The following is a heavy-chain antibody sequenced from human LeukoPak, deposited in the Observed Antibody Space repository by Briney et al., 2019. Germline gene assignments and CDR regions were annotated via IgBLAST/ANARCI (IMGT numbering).Heavy chain of an antibody. D-gene: IGHD1-26*01. V-gene: IGHV1-18*01. Sequence: ASVKVSCKASGYTFTSYGISWVRQAPGQGLEWMGWISAYNGNTNYAQKLQGRVTMTTDTSTSTAYMGLRSLRSDDTAVYYCARDVIGSYTRWFDPWGQGTLVTVSS. J-gene: IGHJ5*02. CDR2: ISAYNGNT. CDR3: ARDVIGSYTRWFDP. CDR1: GYTFTSYG.